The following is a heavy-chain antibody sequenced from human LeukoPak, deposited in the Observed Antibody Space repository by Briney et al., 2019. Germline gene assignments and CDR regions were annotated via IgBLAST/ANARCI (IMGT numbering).Heavy chain of an antibody. CDR2: ISWNSGSI. D-gene: IGHD6-19*01. Sequence: GGSLRLSCAASGFTFDDYAMHWVRQAPGKGLEWVSGISWNSGSIGYADSVKGRFTISRDNAKNSLYLQMNSLRAEDTAVYYCAKYIAVAVGSPFDYWGQGTLVTVSS. CDR1: GFTFDDYA. CDR3: AKYIAVAVGSPFDY. J-gene: IGHJ4*02. V-gene: IGHV3-9*01.